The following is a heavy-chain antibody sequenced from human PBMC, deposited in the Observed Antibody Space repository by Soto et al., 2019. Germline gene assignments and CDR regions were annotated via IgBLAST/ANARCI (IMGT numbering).Heavy chain of an antibody. Sequence: QVQLVESGGGVVQPGRSLRLSCAASGVTFISYAMHWVRQAPGKGLEWVAVISFDGSTEYYADSVKGRFTISRDNSNNSVYLQMNSLRSEATPVYYWARSRHGSGSYTHFYDGLDVWGQGTTVTVSS. J-gene: IGHJ6*02. CDR2: ISFDGSTE. CDR3: ARSRHGSGSYTHFYDGLDV. D-gene: IGHD3-10*01. V-gene: IGHV3-30-3*01. CDR1: GVTFISYA.